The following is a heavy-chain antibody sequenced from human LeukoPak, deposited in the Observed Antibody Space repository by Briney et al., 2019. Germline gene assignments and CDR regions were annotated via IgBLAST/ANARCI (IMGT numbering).Heavy chain of an antibody. CDR2: IIPILGIA. CDR3: AYALPPYYFDY. CDR1: GGTFSSYA. J-gene: IGHJ4*02. D-gene: IGHD2-21*02. V-gene: IGHV1-69*04. Sequence: SVKVSCKASGGTFSSYAISWVRQAPGQGLEWMGRIIPILGIANYAQKFQGRVTITADKSTSTAYMELSSLRSEDTAVYYCAYALPPYYFDYWGQGTLDTVSS.